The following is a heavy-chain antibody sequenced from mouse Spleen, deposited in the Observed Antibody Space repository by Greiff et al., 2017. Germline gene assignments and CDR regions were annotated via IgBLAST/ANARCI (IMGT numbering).Heavy chain of an antibody. V-gene: IGHV1-5*01. D-gene: IGHD1-1*01. J-gene: IGHJ4*01. Sequence: EVQGVESGTVLARPGASVKMSCKTSGYTFTSYWMHWVKQRPGQGLEWIGAIYPGNSDTSYNQKFKGKAKLTAVTSASTAYMELSSLTNEDSAVYYCTRRYYYGSSYAMDYWGQGTSVTVSS. CDR2: IYPGNSDT. CDR1: GYTFTSYW. CDR3: TRRYYYGSSYAMDY.